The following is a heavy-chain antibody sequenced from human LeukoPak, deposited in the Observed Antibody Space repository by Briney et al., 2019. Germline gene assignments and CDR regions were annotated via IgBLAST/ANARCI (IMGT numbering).Heavy chain of an antibody. CDR2: ISSSSSTI. V-gene: IGHV3-48*01. CDR1: GFTFSSYS. J-gene: IGHJ4*02. D-gene: IGHD3-10*01. Sequence: GGSLRLSCAASGFTFSSYSMNWVRQAPGKGLEWVSYISSSSSTIYYADSVKGRFTISRDNAKNSLYLQMNSLRAEDTAVYYCASRRQLWFGELYEFDYWGQGTLVTVSS. CDR3: ASRRQLWFGELYEFDY.